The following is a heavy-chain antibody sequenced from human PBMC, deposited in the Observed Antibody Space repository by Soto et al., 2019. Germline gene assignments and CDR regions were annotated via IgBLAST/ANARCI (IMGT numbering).Heavy chain of an antibody. CDR3: ARGPHLYYYDSSGYLLAYYFDY. J-gene: IGHJ4*02. Sequence: QVQLVESGGGVVQPGRSLRLSCAASGFTFSSYAMHWVRQAPGKGLEWVAVISYDGSNKYYADSVKGRFTISRDNSKNTLYLQMNSLRAEDTAVYYCARGPHLYYYDSSGYLLAYYFDYWGQGTLVTVSS. CDR2: ISYDGSNK. D-gene: IGHD3-22*01. CDR1: GFTFSSYA. V-gene: IGHV3-30-3*01.